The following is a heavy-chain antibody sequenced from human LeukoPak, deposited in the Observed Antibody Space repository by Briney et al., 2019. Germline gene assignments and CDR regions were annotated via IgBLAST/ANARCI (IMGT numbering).Heavy chain of an antibody. D-gene: IGHD3-22*01. J-gene: IGHJ4*02. CDR1: GGSFSGYF. CDR3: ARAGTDGYSHFDY. Sequence: TSETLSLTCAVYGGSFSGYFWNWIRQPPGEGLEWIGEINHSGSTNYNPSLKSRVTISVDTSKNQFSLRLTSVTAADTAVYYCARAGTDGYSHFDYWGQGTLVTVSS. V-gene: IGHV4-34*01. CDR2: INHSGST.